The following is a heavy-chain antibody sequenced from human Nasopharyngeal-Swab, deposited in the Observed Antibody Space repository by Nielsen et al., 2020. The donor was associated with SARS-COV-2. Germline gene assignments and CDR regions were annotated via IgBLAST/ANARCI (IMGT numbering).Heavy chain of an antibody. CDR1: GYTFPSYG. D-gene: IGHD3-10*01. CDR3: ASRIRPYYGSGSYSYHYGMDV. V-gene: IGHV1-18*01. CDR2: ISAYNGNT. J-gene: IGHJ6*02. Sequence: ASVQVSCKASGYTFPSYGISWVRQAPGQGLEWMGWISAYNGNTNYAQKLQGRVTMTTDTSTSTAYMELRSLRSDDTAVYYCASRIRPYYGSGSYSYHYGMDVWGQGTTVTVSS.